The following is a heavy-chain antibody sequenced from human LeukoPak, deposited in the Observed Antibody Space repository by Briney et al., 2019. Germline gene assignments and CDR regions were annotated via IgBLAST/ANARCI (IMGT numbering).Heavy chain of an antibody. CDR3: ARTTVVTPESLDY. V-gene: IGHV1-18*01. J-gene: IGHJ4*02. D-gene: IGHD4-23*01. Sequence: GASVKDSCKASGYTFTDFGISWVRQAPGQGLEWMGWISAYNGNTNYVQKFQGRVTMTTDKSTSTAYMELSSLRSEDTAVYYCARTTVVTPESLDYWGQGTLVTVSS. CDR2: ISAYNGNT. CDR1: GYTFTDFG.